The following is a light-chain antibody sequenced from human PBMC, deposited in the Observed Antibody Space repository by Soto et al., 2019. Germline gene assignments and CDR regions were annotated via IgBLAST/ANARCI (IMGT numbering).Light chain of an antibody. V-gene: IGKV2-28*01. CDR1: QILLHSNGYNY. CDR2: LGS. J-gene: IGKJ4*01. Sequence: EIVMTHSTLSLPVTPGEPASISCRSRQILLHSNGYNYLDWYLQKPGQAPQLLIYLGSNRSSGVPERFSGSGSGTDFTLKISRLEAEDVGVYYCMQALQTRLTFGGGTKVEIK. CDR3: MQALQTRLT.